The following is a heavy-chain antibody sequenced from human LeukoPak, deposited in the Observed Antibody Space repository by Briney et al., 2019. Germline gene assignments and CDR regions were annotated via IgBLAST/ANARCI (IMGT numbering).Heavy chain of an antibody. CDR2: IYYSGST. CDR3: ASTSTYYEFWSGSMDV. D-gene: IGHD3-3*01. J-gene: IGHJ6*03. Sequence: SETLSLTCTVSGGSISSHYWSWIRQPPGKGLEWIGYIYYSGSTNYNPSLKSRVTISVDTSKNQFSLKLSSVTAADTAVYYCASTSTYYEFWSGSMDVWGKGTTVTVSS. V-gene: IGHV4-59*11. CDR1: GGSISSHY.